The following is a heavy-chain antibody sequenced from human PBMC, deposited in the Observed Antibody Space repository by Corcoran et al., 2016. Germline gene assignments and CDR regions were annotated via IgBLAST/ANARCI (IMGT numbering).Heavy chain of an antibody. CDR1: GYTFTSYG. Sequence: QVQLVQSGAEVKKPGASVKVSCKASGYTFTSYGISWVRQAPGQGLEWMGWISAYNGNTNYAQKLQGRVTMTTDTSTSTAYMELRSLRSDDTAVYYCARDRRAVAGTPYDYYYGMDVWGQGTTVTVSS. D-gene: IGHD6-19*01. CDR2: ISAYNGNT. CDR3: ARDRRAVAGTPYDYYYGMDV. J-gene: IGHJ6*02. V-gene: IGHV1-18*01.